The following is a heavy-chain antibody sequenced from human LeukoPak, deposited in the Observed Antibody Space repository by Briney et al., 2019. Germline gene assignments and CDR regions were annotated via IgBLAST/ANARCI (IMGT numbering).Heavy chain of an antibody. J-gene: IGHJ5*02. CDR3: AREIIAAAGTSYNWFDP. V-gene: IGHV4-4*07. Sequence: SETLSLTCTVSGGSISSYYWSWIRQPAGKGLEWIGRIYTSGSTNYNPSLKSRVTMSVDTSKNQLSLKLSSVTAADTAVYYCAREIIAAAGTSYNWFDPWGQGTLVTVSS. D-gene: IGHD6-13*01. CDR1: GGSISSYY. CDR2: IYTSGST.